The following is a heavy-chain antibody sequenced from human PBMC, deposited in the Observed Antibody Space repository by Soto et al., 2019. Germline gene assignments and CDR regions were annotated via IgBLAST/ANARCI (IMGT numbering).Heavy chain of an antibody. D-gene: IGHD5-12*01. V-gene: IGHV3-33*01. Sequence: QVQLVESGGGVVQPGRSLRLSCAASGFTFSSYGMHWVRQAPGKGLEWVAVIWYDGSNKYYADSVKGRFSISRDNSKNKQYLQMNSLGAEDTAVYYCARDNIVATILGNYYGMDVWGQGTTVTVSS. CDR2: IWYDGSNK. CDR3: ARDNIVATILGNYYGMDV. J-gene: IGHJ6*02. CDR1: GFTFSSYG.